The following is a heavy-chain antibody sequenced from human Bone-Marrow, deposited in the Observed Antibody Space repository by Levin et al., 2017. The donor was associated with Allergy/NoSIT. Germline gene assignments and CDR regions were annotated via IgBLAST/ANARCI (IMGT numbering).Heavy chain of an antibody. CDR3: ARQFSYCSSTSCSDAFDI. D-gene: IGHD2-2*01. V-gene: IGHV5-51*01. CDR2: IYPGDSDT. J-gene: IGHJ3*02. Sequence: GESLKISCKGSGYSFTSYWIGWVRQMPGKGLEWMGIIYPGDSDTRYSPSFQGQVTISADKSISTAYLQWSSLKASDTAMYYCARQFSYCSSTSCSDAFDIWGQGTMVTVSS. CDR1: GYSFTSYW.